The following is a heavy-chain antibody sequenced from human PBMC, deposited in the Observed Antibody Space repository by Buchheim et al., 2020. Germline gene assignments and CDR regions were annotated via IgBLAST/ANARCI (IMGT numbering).Heavy chain of an antibody. Sequence: QVQLQQWGAGLLKPSETLSLTCAVYGGSFSGYYWSWIRQPPGKGLEWIGEINHSGSTNYNPSLKSRVTISVDTSTNQFSLKLSSGTAADTAVYYCARDNGYCTNGVCYDYGMDVWGQGTT. J-gene: IGHJ6*02. CDR2: INHSGST. CDR1: GGSFSGYY. V-gene: IGHV4-34*01. CDR3: ARDNGYCTNGVCYDYGMDV. D-gene: IGHD2-8*01.